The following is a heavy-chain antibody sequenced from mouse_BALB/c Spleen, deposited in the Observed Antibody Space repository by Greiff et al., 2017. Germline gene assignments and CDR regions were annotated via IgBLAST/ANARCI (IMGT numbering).Heavy chain of an antibody. V-gene: IGHV3-2*02. CDR1: GYSITSDYA. Sequence: VQLKESGPGLVKPSQSLSLTCTVTGYSITSDYAWNWIRQFPGNKLEWMGYISYSGSTSYNPSLKSRISIARDTSKNQFFLQLNSVTTEDTATYYCARLYYDYDWFAYWGQGTLVTVSA. J-gene: IGHJ3*01. D-gene: IGHD2-4*01. CDR2: ISYSGST. CDR3: ARLYYDYDWFAY.